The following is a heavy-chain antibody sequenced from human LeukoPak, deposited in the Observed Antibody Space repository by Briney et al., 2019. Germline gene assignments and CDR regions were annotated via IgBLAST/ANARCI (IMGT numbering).Heavy chain of an antibody. CDR2: INHSGST. Sequence: SETLSLTCAVYGGSFSGYYGSWIRQPPGKGLEWIGEINHSGSTNYNPSLQSRVTISVDTSKNQFSLKLSSVTAADTAVYYCARVFDGTAVWGQGTTVTVS. CDR1: GGSFSGYY. J-gene: IGHJ6*02. CDR3: ARVFDGTAV. V-gene: IGHV4-34*01.